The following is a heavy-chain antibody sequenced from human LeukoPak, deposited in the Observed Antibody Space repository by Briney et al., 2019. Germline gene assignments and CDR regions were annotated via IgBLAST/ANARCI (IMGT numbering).Heavy chain of an antibody. D-gene: IGHD6-13*01. Sequence: PGGSLRLSCAASGFTFSSYGMHWVRQAPGKGLEWVAFIRYDGSNKYYADSVKGRFTISRDNSKNTLYLQMNSLRAEDTAVYYCAKESDWSSNPRGWFDPWGQGTLVTVSS. V-gene: IGHV3-30*02. CDR1: GFTFSSYG. J-gene: IGHJ5*02. CDR2: IRYDGSNK. CDR3: AKESDWSSNPRGWFDP.